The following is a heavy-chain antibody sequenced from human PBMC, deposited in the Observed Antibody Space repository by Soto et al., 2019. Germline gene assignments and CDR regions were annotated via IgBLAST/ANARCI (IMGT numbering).Heavy chain of an antibody. Sequence: EVQLLESGGGLVQPGGSLRRSCAAAGFTFSSYAMSWVRQAPGKGLEWVSAIRGSGGSTYYADSVKSPFTISRANSRNPLCLQFNSLRAEDTAVYYCAKDYYGSGSFDYWGQGTLVTVSS. J-gene: IGHJ4*02. CDR2: IRGSGGST. CDR1: GFTFSSYA. CDR3: AKDYYGSGSFDY. V-gene: IGHV3-23*01. D-gene: IGHD3-10*01.